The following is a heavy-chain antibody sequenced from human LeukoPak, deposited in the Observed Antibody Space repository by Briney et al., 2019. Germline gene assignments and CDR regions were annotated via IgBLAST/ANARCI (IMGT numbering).Heavy chain of an antibody. CDR3: ASSDSFHYYGSGSYDY. J-gene: IGHJ4*02. CDR1: GYTFTSYG. Sequence: ASVEVSCKASGYTFTSYGISWVRQAPGQGLEWMGWISAYNGNTNYAQKLQGRVTMTTDTSTSTAYMELRSLRSDDTAVYYCASSDSFHYYGSGSYDYWGQGTLVTVSS. D-gene: IGHD3-10*01. V-gene: IGHV1-18*01. CDR2: ISAYNGNT.